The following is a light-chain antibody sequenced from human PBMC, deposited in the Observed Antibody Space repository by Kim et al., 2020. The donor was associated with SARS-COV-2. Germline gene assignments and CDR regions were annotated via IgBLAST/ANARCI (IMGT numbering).Light chain of an antibody. Sequence: VLTQSPGTLSLSLGERATLSCRASQSVRNGYLAWYQQKPGQAPRLLIYDASSRATGIPDRFSGSGSGTDFTLTISRPEPEDFAVYYCQQYTGSPITFGQGTRLEIK. CDR2: DAS. J-gene: IGKJ5*01. CDR3: QQYTGSPIT. V-gene: IGKV3-20*01. CDR1: QSVRNGY.